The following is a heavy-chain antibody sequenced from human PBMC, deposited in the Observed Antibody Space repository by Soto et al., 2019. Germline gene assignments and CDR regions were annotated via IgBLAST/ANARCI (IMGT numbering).Heavy chain of an antibody. D-gene: IGHD3-9*01. CDR2: INHSGST. J-gene: IGHJ4*02. CDR1: GGSFSGYY. CDR3: ARGSTSVLRYSLYYFDY. V-gene: IGHV4-34*01. Sequence: PSETLSLTCAVYGGSFSGYYWSWIRQPPGKGLEWIREINHSGSTNYNPSLKSRVTISVDTSKNQFSLKLSSVTAADTAVYYCARGSTSVLRYSLYYFDYWGQGTLVTVSS.